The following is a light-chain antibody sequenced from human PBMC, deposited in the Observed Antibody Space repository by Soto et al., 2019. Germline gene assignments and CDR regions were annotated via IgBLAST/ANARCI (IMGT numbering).Light chain of an antibody. Sequence: QSVLTQPPSASGTPGQRVTISCSGSSSNIGSNTVNWYQQLPGTAPKLLIYSNNHRPSGVPYRFSGSKSGTSASLAISGLQSEDEDDYYCAAWDDSLNAVVFGGGTKLTVL. CDR2: SNN. J-gene: IGLJ2*01. V-gene: IGLV1-44*01. CDR3: AAWDDSLNAVV. CDR1: SSNIGSNT.